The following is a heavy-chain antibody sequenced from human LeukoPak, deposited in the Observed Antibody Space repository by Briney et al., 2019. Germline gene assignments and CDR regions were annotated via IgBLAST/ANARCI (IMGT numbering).Heavy chain of an antibody. D-gene: IGHD3-22*01. CDR2: ISAYNGNT. J-gene: IGHJ4*02. CDR1: GYTFTSYG. V-gene: IGHV1-18*01. CDR3: ARESRGYYDSSGYYYSPHFDY. Sequence: ASVKVPCKASGYTFTSYGISWVRQAPGQGLEWMGWISAYNGNTNYAQKLQGRVTMTTDTSTSTAYMELRSLRSDDTAVCYCARESRGYYDSSGYYYSPHFDYWGQGTLVTVSS.